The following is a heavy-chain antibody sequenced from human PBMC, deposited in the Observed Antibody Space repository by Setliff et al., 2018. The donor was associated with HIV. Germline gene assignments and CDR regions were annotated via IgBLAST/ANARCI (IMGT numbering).Heavy chain of an antibody. V-gene: IGHV4-61*01. Sequence: PSETLSLTCTVSGGSISSGSYYWSWIRQPPGKGLEWIGYIYDSGSPKYNPSLKSRVTISIDTSKSQISLKLTSVTAADTAMYHCARVYYFDSSGYYQRGDVFDIWGQGTMGTVS. J-gene: IGHJ3*02. CDR1: GGSISSGSYY. CDR3: ARVYYFDSSGYYQRGDVFDI. CDR2: IYDSGSP. D-gene: IGHD3-22*01.